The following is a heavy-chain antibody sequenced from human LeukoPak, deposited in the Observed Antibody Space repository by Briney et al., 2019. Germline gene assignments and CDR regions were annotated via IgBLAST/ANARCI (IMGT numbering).Heavy chain of an antibody. V-gene: IGHV3-11*01. J-gene: IGHJ6*03. Sequence: GGSLRLSCAASGFTFSDYYMSWIRQAPGKGLEWVSYISSSGSTIYYADSVKGRFTISRDNAKNSLYLQMNSLRAEDTALYHCARVLRLERPYYYYYMDVWGKGTTVTNSS. D-gene: IGHD1-1*01. CDR2: ISSSGSTI. CDR3: ARVLRLERPYYYYYMDV. CDR1: GFTFSDYY.